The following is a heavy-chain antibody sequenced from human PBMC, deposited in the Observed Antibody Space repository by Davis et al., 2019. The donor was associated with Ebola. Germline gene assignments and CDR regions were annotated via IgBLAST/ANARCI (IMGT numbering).Heavy chain of an antibody. CDR3: ARDTSGIAVAGQ. D-gene: IGHD6-19*01. V-gene: IGHV1-18*04. J-gene: IGHJ4*02. CDR1: GYTFTAYH. CDR2: ISAYNGNT. Sequence: ASVKVSCKASGYTFTAYHMHWVRQAPGQGLEWMGWISAYNGNTNYAQKLQGRVTMTTDTSTSTAYMELRSLRSDDTAVYYCARDTSGIAVAGQWGQGTLVTVSS.